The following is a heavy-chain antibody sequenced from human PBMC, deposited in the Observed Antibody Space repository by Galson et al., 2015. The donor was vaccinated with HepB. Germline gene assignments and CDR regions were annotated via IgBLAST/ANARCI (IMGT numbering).Heavy chain of an antibody. J-gene: IGHJ6*03. D-gene: IGHD6-19*01. CDR1: GYSFPSYW. V-gene: IGHV5-51*01. Sequence: QSGAEVTKPGESLKISCKGSGYSFPSYWIGWVRQMPGNGLEWMGIIYPGDSDTRYSPSFQGQVTISADKSISTAYLQWSSLESSDTAMYYCGLVKSPYYYYYMDVLVKGTTCTVSS. CDR2: IYPGDSDT. CDR3: GLVKSPYYYYYMDV.